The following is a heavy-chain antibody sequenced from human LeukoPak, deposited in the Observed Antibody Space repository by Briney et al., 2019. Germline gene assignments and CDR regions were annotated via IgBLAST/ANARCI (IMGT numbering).Heavy chain of an antibody. J-gene: IGHJ5*02. CDR1: GASIGNNY. CDR3: ARYRFGWFDP. Sequence: PSETLSLTCTVSGASIGNNYWSWIREPAGKGLECIGRIYNSVTTNYNPSFKGRVTMSLDTSKNQFSLRLTSVTAADTAVYYCARYRFGWFDPWGQGMWVTVSS. CDR2: IYNSVTT. V-gene: IGHV4-4*07. D-gene: IGHD3-16*02.